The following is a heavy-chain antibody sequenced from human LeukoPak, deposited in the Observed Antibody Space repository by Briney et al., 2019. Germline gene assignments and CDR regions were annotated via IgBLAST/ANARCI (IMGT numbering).Heavy chain of an antibody. V-gene: IGHV1-2*02. CDR3: ARESGYYDSSGYSRRCFDY. CDR2: INPNSGGT. D-gene: IGHD3-22*01. Sequence: ASVKVSCKASGYTFTGYYMHWVRQAPGQGLEWMGWINPNSGGTNYAQKFQGRVTMTRDTSISTAYMELSRLRSDDTAVYYCARESGYYDSSGYSRRCFDYWGQGTLVTVSS. CDR1: GYTFTGYY. J-gene: IGHJ4*02.